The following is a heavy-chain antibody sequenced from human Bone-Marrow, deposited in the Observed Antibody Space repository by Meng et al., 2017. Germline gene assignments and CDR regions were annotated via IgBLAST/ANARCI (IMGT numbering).Heavy chain of an antibody. CDR3: ARGIRSRQTTGWYFDL. V-gene: IGHV3-64*02. CDR1: GFTFSSYA. CDR2: ISSNGGST. Sequence: EVRVGGAGDGLGQPVGSLRLSCAASGFTFSSYAMHWVRQAPGKGLEYVSAISSNGGSTYYADSVKGRFTISRDNSKNTLYLQMGSLRAEDMAVYYCARGIRSRQTTGWYFDLWGRGTLVTVSS. J-gene: IGHJ2*01. D-gene: IGHD1/OR15-1a*01.